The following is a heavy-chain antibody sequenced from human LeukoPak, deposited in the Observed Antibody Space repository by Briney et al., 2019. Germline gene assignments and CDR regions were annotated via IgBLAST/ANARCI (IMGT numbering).Heavy chain of an antibody. CDR2: ISYDGSNK. J-gene: IGHJ6*02. Sequence: GRSLRLSCAASGFIFSNYGMHWVRQAPGKGLEWVAVISYDGSNKYYADSVKGRFTISRDNAKNSLYLQMNSLRDDDTALYYCARRPYSDTSGRLSDVWGQGTTVTVSS. CDR3: ARRPYSDTSGRLSDV. V-gene: IGHV3-30*03. CDR1: GFIFSNYG. D-gene: IGHD3-22*01.